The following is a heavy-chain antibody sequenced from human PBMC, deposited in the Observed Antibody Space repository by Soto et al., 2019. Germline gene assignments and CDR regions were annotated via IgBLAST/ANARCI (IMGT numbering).Heavy chain of an antibody. V-gene: IGHV4-61*01. CDR1: GGSVNSDNYY. CDR3: SRAGNPNSSLPFVIGF. J-gene: IGHJ4*02. D-gene: IGHD6-6*01. CDR2: IYNGKYR. Sequence: QVQLQESGPRLVKPSETLSLTCSVSGGSVNSDNYYWSWIRQPPGKGLEWIACIYNGKYRKYNPSLKSLVTISSDPFKNKFSLELSTVSDVDTTVYYCSRAGNPNSSLPFVIGFWGRGTLVTVSS.